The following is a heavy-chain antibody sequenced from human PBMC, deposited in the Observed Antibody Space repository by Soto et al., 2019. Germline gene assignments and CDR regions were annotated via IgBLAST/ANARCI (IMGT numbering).Heavy chain of an antibody. CDR1: GLTFSTYA. V-gene: IGHV3-23*01. D-gene: IGHD6-19*01. Sequence: EVQLLESGGGLVQPGGSLRLSCAASGLTFSTYAMSWVRQAPGKGLEWVSGISGSGESTNYADSVKGRFTISTDNSKNTLYLQMNSLRAEDTAVYYCAREGGYSSGWPRRRYYNYYAMDVWGQGTTVTVSS. J-gene: IGHJ6*02. CDR3: AREGGYSSGWPRRRYYNYYAMDV. CDR2: ISGSGEST.